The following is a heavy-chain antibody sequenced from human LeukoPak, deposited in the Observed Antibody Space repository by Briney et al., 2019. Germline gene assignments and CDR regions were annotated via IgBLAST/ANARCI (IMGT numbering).Heavy chain of an antibody. D-gene: IGHD3-22*01. J-gene: IGHJ4*02. Sequence: SVKVSCKASGGTXNNYPISWLRQAPGQGLEWMVRIIPILGMANYAQRFQGRVTITADKSTSRAYMELSSLRSEYTAVYYCAPLSGYSTTYWGQGTLVTVSS. CDR2: IIPILGMA. CDR3: APLSGYSTTY. CDR1: GGTXNNYP. V-gene: IGHV1-69*02.